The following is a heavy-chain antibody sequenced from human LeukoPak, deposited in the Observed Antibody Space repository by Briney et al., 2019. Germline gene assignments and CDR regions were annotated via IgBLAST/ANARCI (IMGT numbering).Heavy chain of an antibody. V-gene: IGHV3-30-3*01. Sequence: GRSLRLSCAASGFTFSSYAMHWVRQAPGKGLEWVAVISYDGSNKYYADSVKGRFTISRDNSKNTLYLQMNSLRAEDTAVYYCARAHYGFWSGYSMGDYYYGMDVWGQGTTVTVSS. CDR1: GFTFSSYA. CDR2: ISYDGSNK. D-gene: IGHD3-3*01. J-gene: IGHJ6*02. CDR3: ARAHYGFWSGYSMGDYYYGMDV.